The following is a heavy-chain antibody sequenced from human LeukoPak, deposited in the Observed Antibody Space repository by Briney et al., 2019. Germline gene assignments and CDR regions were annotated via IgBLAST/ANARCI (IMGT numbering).Heavy chain of an antibody. V-gene: IGHV3-21*01. CDR3: AREGSGTYYFDY. J-gene: IGHJ4*02. D-gene: IGHD3-10*01. CDR1: GFTFSSYN. CDR2: ISSSSSYI. Sequence: GGSLRLSCAASGFTFSSYNMNGARQAPGKGLEWVSSISSSSSYIYYADSVKGRFTISRDNAKNSLYLQMNSLRAEDTAVYYCAREGSGTYYFDYWGQGTLVTVSS.